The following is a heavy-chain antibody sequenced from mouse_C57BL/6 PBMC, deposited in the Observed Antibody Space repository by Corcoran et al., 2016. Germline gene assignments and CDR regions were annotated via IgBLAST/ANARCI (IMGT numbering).Heavy chain of an antibody. J-gene: IGHJ3*01. V-gene: IGHV1-81*01. CDR1: GYTFTSYG. Sequence: QVQLQQSGAELARPGASVKLSCKASGYTFTSYGISWVKQRTGQGLEWIGEIYPRSGNTYYNEKFKGKATLTADKSSSTAYLQLSSLTSEDTAIYYCARRDSAYWGQGTLVTVSA. CDR2: IYPRSGNT. D-gene: IGHD3-3*01. CDR3: ARRDSAY.